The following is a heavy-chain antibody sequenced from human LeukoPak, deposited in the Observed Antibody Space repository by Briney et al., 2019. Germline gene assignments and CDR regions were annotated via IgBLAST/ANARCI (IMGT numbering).Heavy chain of an antibody. V-gene: IGHV1-18*01. Sequence: ASVKVSCKASGYTFTSYGISWVRQAPGKGLEWMGGFDPEDGETIYAQKFQGRVTMTTDTSTSTAYMELRSLTSDDTATYFCARDWEWLVSRDLFDVWGQGTMVTVSS. J-gene: IGHJ3*01. D-gene: IGHD3-3*01. CDR2: FDPEDGET. CDR1: GYTFTSYG. CDR3: ARDWEWLVSRDLFDV.